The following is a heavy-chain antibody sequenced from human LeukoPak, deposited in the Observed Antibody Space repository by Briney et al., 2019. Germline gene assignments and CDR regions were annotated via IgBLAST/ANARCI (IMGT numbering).Heavy chain of an antibody. Sequence: PGGSLRLSCAASGFTLSSYAMSWVRQAPGKGLEWVAFIRYHGSDKYYADSVKDRFTISRDNSKNTLYLQMNSLRAEDTAVYYCAKKWSGDYDSSGVNDAFDIWGQGTMVTVSS. CDR3: AKKWSGDYDSSGVNDAFDI. J-gene: IGHJ3*02. D-gene: IGHD3-22*01. CDR1: GFTLSSYA. CDR2: IRYHGSDK. V-gene: IGHV3-30*02.